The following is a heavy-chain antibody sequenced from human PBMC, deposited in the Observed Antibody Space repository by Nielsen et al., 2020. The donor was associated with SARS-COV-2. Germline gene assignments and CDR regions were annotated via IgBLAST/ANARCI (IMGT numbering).Heavy chain of an antibody. CDR2: IRSKAYGGTT. J-gene: IGHJ4*02. CDR3: TRDPLRNPYSSGWYSIDY. Sequence: GGSLRLSCTASGFTFGDYAMSWVRQAPGKGLEWVGFIRSKAYGGTTEYAASVKGRFTISRDDSKSIAYLQMNSLKTEDTAVYYCTRDPLRNPYSSGWYSIDYWGQGTLVTVSS. D-gene: IGHD6-19*01. CDR1: GFTFGDYA. V-gene: IGHV3-49*04.